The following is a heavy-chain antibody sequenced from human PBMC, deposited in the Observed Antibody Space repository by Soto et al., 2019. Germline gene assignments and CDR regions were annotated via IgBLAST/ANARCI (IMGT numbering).Heavy chain of an antibody. D-gene: IGHD3-10*01. CDR1: GGTFSPYT. CDR2: IIPFHGVT. V-gene: IGHV1-69*02. J-gene: IGHJ4*02. CDR3: XXDWEITVSTWSFGGF. Sequence: QVQLVQSGAEVKKPWSSVKVSCKASGGTFSPYTINWVRQAPGQGLEWMGRIIPFHGVTNYAQKFQARVTITADKSTSTAYXEXXXXRFEEXAMYYCXXDWEITVSTWSFGGFWGRGTLVTVSS.